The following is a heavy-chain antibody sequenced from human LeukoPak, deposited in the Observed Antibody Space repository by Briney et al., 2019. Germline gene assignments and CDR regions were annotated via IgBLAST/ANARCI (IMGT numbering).Heavy chain of an antibody. CDR2: IYYSGST. CDR1: GGSISSYY. D-gene: IGHD3-10*01. J-gene: IGHJ4*02. Sequence: SETLSLTCTVSGGSISSYYWSWIRQPPGKGLEWIGYIYYSGSTNYNPSLKSRVTISVDTSKNQFSLKLTSVTAADTAVYYCARETGGSGSPSFDYWGQGTLVTVSS. V-gene: IGHV4-59*01. CDR3: ARETGGSGSPSFDY.